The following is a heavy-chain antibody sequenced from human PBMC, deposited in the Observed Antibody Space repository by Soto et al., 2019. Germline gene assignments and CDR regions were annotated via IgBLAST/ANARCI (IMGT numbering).Heavy chain of an antibody. CDR2: IIPIFGTA. CDR1: GGTFSSYA. CDR3: ARDPAYAGSSGSEARGMDV. D-gene: IGHD3-22*01. Sequence: EASVKVSCKASGGTFSSYAISWMRQAPGQGLEWMGGIIPIFGTANYAQKFQGRVTITADKSTSTAYMELSGLRSEDTAVYYCARDPAYAGSSGSEARGMDVWGQGTTVTVSS. V-gene: IGHV1-69*06. J-gene: IGHJ6*02.